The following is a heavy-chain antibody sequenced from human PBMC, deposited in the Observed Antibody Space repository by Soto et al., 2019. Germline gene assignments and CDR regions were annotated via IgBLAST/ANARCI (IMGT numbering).Heavy chain of an antibody. V-gene: IGHV1-8*01. CDR2: MNPNSGNT. J-gene: IGHJ4*02. CDR3: ARVGDYYDSSAHYLNLDS. D-gene: IGHD3-22*01. Sequence: GASVKVSCKASGYTFTSYDINWVRQATGQGLEWMGWMNPNSGNTGYAQKFQGRVTMTRNTSISTAYMELSSLRSEDTAVYYCARVGDYYDSSAHYLNLDSLGQGNLLTVSS. CDR1: GYTFTSYD.